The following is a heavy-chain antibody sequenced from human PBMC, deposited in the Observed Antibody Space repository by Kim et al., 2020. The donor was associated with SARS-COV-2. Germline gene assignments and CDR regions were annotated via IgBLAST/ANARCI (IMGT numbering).Heavy chain of an antibody. V-gene: IGHV3-23*01. Sequence: GGSLRLSCAASGFTFSNYAMAWVRQAPGKGLERVAGLGGGDDSYYEDSVKGRFTISRDNSKNTLYLHMNNLRTEDTALYYCAKDAVSANGVWDPFDAWGQGTMVTVSS. D-gene: IGHD2-21*02. J-gene: IGHJ3*01. CDR2: LGGGDDS. CDR3: AKDAVSANGVWDPFDA. CDR1: GFTFSNYA.